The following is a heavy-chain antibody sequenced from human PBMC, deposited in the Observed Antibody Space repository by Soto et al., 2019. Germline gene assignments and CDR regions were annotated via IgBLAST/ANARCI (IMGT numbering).Heavy chain of an antibody. J-gene: IGHJ3*02. Sequence: PSETLSLTCTVSGGSISSYYWSWIRQPPGEGLEWIGYIYYSGSTNYNPSLKSRVTISVDTSKNQFSLKLSSVTAADTAVYYCARYFDFWSGYDAFDIWGQGTMVTVSS. D-gene: IGHD3-3*01. CDR1: GGSISSYY. CDR3: ARYFDFWSGYDAFDI. V-gene: IGHV4-59*01. CDR2: IYYSGST.